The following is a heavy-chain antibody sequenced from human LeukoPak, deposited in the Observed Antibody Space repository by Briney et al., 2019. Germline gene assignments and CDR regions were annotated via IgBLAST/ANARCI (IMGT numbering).Heavy chain of an antibody. CDR1: GFTFSGYT. D-gene: IGHD3-3*01. V-gene: IGHV3-21*01. CDR2: ISNSSTYI. CDR3: ARLQNVLRFLEWPTHSAFDI. J-gene: IGHJ3*02. Sequence: GGSLRLSCAASGFTFSGYTMTWVRQAPGKGLEWVSSISNSSTYIYYADSVKGRFTISRDNVQNSLSLQMNSLRVEDTAVYYCARLQNVLRFLEWPTHSAFDIWGQGTMVTVSS.